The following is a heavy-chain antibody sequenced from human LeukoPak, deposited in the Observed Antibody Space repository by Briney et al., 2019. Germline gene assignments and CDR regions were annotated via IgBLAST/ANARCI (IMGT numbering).Heavy chain of an antibody. D-gene: IGHD3-22*01. CDR3: AKLRDFFDSSGQFDY. J-gene: IGHJ4*02. CDR2: ISWNSGSI. CDR1: GFTFDDYA. Sequence: PGRSLRLSCAASGFTFDDYAMHWVRQAPGKGLEWVSGISWNSGSIGYADSVKGRFTISRDNSKNTLYLQMNSLRAEDTAIYYCAKLRDFFDSSGQFDYWGQGTLVTVSS. V-gene: IGHV3-9*01.